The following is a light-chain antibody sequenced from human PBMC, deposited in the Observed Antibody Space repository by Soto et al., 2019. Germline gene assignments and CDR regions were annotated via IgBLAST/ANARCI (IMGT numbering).Light chain of an antibody. J-gene: IGLJ3*02. V-gene: IGLV8-61*01. Sequence: QTVVTQEPSFSVSPGGTVTLTCGLSSGSVSTSYYPSWYQQTPGQAPRTLIYSTNTRSSGVPDRFSGSILGNQAALTITGAQADDESDYYCVLYMGSGGWVFGGGTKLTVL. CDR1: SGSVSTSYY. CDR3: VLYMGSGGWV. CDR2: STN.